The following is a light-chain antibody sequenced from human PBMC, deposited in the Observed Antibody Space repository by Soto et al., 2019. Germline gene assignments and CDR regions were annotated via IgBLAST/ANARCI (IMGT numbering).Light chain of an antibody. CDR1: QGISSY. V-gene: IGKV1-9*01. Sequence: DIQLTQSPSFLSASVGDRVTITCRASQGISSYLAWYQQKPGKAPKLLIYAASTLQSRVPSRFSGSGSGTEFTLTISSLQPEDFATYYCQQLNSYPRTFGQGTNLEIK. J-gene: IGKJ2*01. CDR3: QQLNSYPRT. CDR2: AAS.